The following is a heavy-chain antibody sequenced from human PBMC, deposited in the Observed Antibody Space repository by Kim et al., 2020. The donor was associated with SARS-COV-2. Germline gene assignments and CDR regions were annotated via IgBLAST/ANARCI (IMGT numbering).Heavy chain of an antibody. CDR1: GGSISSGSYY. J-gene: IGHJ6*02. CDR3: AREGCSGGSCYSLVYYYYGMDV. CDR2: IYTSGST. V-gene: IGHV4-61*02. Sequence: SETLSLTCTVSGGSISSGSYYWSWIRQPAGKGLEWIGRIYTSGSTNYNPSLKSRVTISVDTSKNQFSLKLSSVTAADTAVYYCAREGCSGGSCYSLVYYYYGMDVWGQGTTVTVSS. D-gene: IGHD2-15*01.